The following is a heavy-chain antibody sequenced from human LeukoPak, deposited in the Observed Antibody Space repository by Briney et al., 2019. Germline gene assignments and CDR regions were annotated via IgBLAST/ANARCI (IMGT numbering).Heavy chain of an antibody. CDR1: GYTFTGYY. CDR3: ARDLLYSSSWYYAFDI. CDR2: INPNSGGT. V-gene: IGHV1-2*02. Sequence: ASVKVSCKASGYTFTGYYMHWVRQAPGQGLEWMGWINPNSGGTKYAQKFQGRVTMTRDTSISTAYMELSRLRSDDTAVYYCARDLLYSSSWYYAFDIWGQGTMVTVSS. D-gene: IGHD6-13*01. J-gene: IGHJ3*02.